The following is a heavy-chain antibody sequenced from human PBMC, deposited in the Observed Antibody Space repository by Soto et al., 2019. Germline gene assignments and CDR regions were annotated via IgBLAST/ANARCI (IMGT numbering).Heavy chain of an antibody. D-gene: IGHD6-25*01. CDR2: IKGDGGEI. CDR1: GFIFRNYL. V-gene: IGHV3-7*01. CDR3: AREKRATGYFDA. J-gene: IGHJ4*02. Sequence: EVQLVESGGGLVQPGGSLRLSCAASGFIFRNYLMSWVRQAPGRGLEWVANIKGDGGEIYYVDSVTGRFTISRDNAKNSLYLEMTRPRADDPAICHGAREKRATGYFDAWGQGTRGTVS.